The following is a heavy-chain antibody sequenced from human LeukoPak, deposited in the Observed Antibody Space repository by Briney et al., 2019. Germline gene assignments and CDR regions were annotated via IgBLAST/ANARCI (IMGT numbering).Heavy chain of an antibody. J-gene: IGHJ4*02. V-gene: IGHV3-66*01. D-gene: IGHD4-17*01. CDR1: GFTVSSNY. Sequence: GSLRLSCAGSGFTVSSNYLSWVRQAPGEGLEWVSVIYSGGSTYYADSVKGRFTISRDNSKNTLYLQMNSLRAEDTAVYYCARGPAPTWVYGDYVYLDYWGQGTLVTVSS. CDR3: ARGPAPTWVYGDYVYLDY. CDR2: IYSGGST.